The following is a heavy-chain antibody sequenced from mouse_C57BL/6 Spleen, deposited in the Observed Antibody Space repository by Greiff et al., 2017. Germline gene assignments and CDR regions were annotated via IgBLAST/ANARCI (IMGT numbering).Heavy chain of an antibody. V-gene: IGHV14-4*01. Sequence: EVKLQESGAELVRPGASVKLSCTASGFNIKDDYMHWVKQRPEQGLEWIGWIDPENGDTEYASKFQGKATITADTSSNTAYLQLSSLTSEDTAVYYCTTAHAYYYAMDYWGQGTSVTVSS. CDR3: TTAHAYYYAMDY. J-gene: IGHJ4*01. CDR1: GFNIKDDY. CDR2: IDPENGDT.